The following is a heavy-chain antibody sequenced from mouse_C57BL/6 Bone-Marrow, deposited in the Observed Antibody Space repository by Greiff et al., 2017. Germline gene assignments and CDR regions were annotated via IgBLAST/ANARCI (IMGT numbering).Heavy chain of an antibody. J-gene: IGHJ2*01. CDR1: GYTFPSYW. Sequence: QVQLQQSGTELVKPGASVKLSCKASGYTFPSYWMHWVKQRPGQGLEWIGNINPSNGGTNYNEKFKSKATLTVDKSSSTAYMQLSSLTSEDSAVYYCAREGYDYDGGDYWGQGTTLTVSS. CDR3: AREGYDYDGGDY. CDR2: INPSNGGT. V-gene: IGHV1-53*01. D-gene: IGHD2-4*01.